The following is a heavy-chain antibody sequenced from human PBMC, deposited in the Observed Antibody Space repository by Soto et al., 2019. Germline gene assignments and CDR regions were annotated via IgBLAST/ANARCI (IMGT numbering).Heavy chain of an antibody. Sequence: QVHLVQSGAEVKKPGASVKVSCEASGYTFSSFAMHWVRQAXGQRLEWMGRINAGNGNTKYSQKFQGRVTFTRDTXXXXXXXXXXXXXXXXXXXXXXXXXAXCGGGACYDFDIWGQGTMVTVSS. D-gene: IGHD2-21*02. CDR2: INAGNGNT. CDR3: XXXAXCGGGACYDFDI. CDR1: GYTFSSFA. J-gene: IGHJ3*02. V-gene: IGHV1-3*01.